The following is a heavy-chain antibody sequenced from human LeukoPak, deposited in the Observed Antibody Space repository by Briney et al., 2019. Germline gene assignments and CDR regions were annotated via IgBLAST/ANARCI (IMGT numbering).Heavy chain of an antibody. V-gene: IGHV1-2*02. Sequence: ASVKVSCKASGYTFTGYYMHWVRQAPGQGLEWMGWINPNSGGTNYAQKFQGRVTMTRDTSISTAYMELSRLRSDDTAVYYCARDGDSGSYFWFYQAGRTHGFYYMDVWGKGTTVTISS. CDR2: INPNSGGT. CDR3: ARDGDSGSYFWFYQAGRTHGFYYMDV. CDR1: GYTFTGYY. J-gene: IGHJ6*03. D-gene: IGHD1-26*01.